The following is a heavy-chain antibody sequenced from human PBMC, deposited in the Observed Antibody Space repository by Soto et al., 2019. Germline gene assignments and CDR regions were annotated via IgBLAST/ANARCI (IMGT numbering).Heavy chain of an antibody. CDR3: ARRGSGSYYDY. V-gene: IGHV3-23*01. CDR1: GFTFSSYA. J-gene: IGHJ4*02. CDR2: ISGSGGST. Sequence: EVQLLESGGGLVQPGGSLRLSCAASGFTFSSYAMRWVRQAPGKGLEWVSAISGSGGSTYYADSVKGRFTISRDNSKNTLYLQMNRLRYEDTAVYYCARRGSGSYYDYWGQGTLVTVSS. D-gene: IGHD1-26*01.